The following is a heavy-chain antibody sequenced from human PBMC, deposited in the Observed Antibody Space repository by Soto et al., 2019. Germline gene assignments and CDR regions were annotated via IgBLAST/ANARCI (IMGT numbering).Heavy chain of an antibody. CDR1: GFTVSSNY. J-gene: IGHJ5*02. CDR2: IYDNGDT. CDR3: ARVTTYYYGSGSVP. D-gene: IGHD3-10*01. V-gene: IGHV3-66*01. Sequence: EVQLVESGGGLVQPGGSLRLSCAASGFTVSSNYMSWFRQAPGKGLEWVSVIYDNGDTYYPNSVKGRFTISRDNSKNTLYLQMNSLRAEDTDVYHCARVTTYYYGSGSVPWGRGTLVTVSS.